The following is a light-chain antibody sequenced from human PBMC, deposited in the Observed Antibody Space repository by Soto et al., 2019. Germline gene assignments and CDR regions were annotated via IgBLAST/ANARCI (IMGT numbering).Light chain of an antibody. CDR2: AAS. CDR3: QQLNSYVFA. J-gene: IGKJ3*01. V-gene: IGKV1-9*01. CDR1: QDVSRY. Sequence: DIQLTQSPSFLSASVGDRVTITCRASQDVSRYLAWYQQKPGKAPNLLIYAASTLRSGVPSRFSGSGSKTEFTLTISSLQPEDFATYYCQQLNSYVFAFGPGTKVDIK.